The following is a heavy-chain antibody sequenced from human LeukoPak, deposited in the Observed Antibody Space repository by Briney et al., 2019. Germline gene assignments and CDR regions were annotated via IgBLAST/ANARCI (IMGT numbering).Heavy chain of an antibody. CDR1: GFTFISYG. CDR2: ITGSGGST. Sequence: PGGSLRLSCAASGFTFISYGMSWVRQAPGKGLEWVSGITGSGGSTYYADSVKGRFTISRDNSKNTLYLQMNSLRAEDTAVYYCAKEEVELELRGDWGQGTLVTVSS. V-gene: IGHV3-23*01. J-gene: IGHJ4*02. CDR3: AKEEVELELRGD. D-gene: IGHD1-7*01.